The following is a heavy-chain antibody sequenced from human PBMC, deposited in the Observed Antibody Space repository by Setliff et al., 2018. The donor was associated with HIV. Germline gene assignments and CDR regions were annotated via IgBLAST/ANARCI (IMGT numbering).Heavy chain of an antibody. CDR1: GCSISEYY. V-gene: IGHV4-4*08. J-gene: IGHJ6*03. CDR3: ARDRRGYYYGSGSCYMDV. D-gene: IGHD3-10*01. CDR2: IYTSGIT. Sequence: ASETLSLTCTVSGCSISEYYWSWIRQPPGKGLEWIGYIYTSGITDYNPSLKSRVTLSGDTSKNQLSLKLSSVTAADTAVYYCARDRRGYYYGSGSCYMDVWGTGTTVTVSS.